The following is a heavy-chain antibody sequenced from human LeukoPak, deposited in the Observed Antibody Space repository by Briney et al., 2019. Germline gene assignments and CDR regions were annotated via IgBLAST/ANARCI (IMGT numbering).Heavy chain of an antibody. CDR2: IRRGSSAI. V-gene: IGHV3-48*01. J-gene: IGHJ4*02. D-gene: IGHD2-15*01. CDR1: GFTFSTYS. CDR3: ARDAAWPPQDFDC. Sequence: GGSLRLSCAASGFTFSTYSMAWVRQAPGEGLEWVSYIRRGSSAIYYADSVKGRFTISRDNARNSLSLQMNSLRVDDTAVYYCARDAAWPPQDFDCWGQGTLGTVSS.